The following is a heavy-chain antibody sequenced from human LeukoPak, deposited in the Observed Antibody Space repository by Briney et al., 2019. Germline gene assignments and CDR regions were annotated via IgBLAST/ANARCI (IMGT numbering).Heavy chain of an antibody. Sequence: PGGSLRLSCAASGFTFSSYAMSWVRQAPGNGLEWVSAISGSGGSTYYADSVKGRFTISRDNSKNTLYLQMNSLRAEETAVYYCAKDSRRFLEWLFDYWGQGTLVSVSS. D-gene: IGHD3-3*01. CDR2: ISGSGGST. CDR3: AKDSRRFLEWLFDY. V-gene: IGHV3-23*01. CDR1: GFTFSSYA. J-gene: IGHJ4*02.